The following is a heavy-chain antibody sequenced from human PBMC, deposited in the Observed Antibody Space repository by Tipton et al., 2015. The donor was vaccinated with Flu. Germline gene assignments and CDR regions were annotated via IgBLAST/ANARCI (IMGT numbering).Heavy chain of an antibody. CDR2: IYRSGTT. J-gene: IGHJ4*02. V-gene: IGHV4-39*01. CDR1: SGSIRSTNYF. Sequence: TLSLTCTVSSGSIRSTNYFCAWIRQPPGKRLELIGSIYRSGTTYYNPSLKSRVTISVDTSKSQFSLMLRSVTAADTAVYFCARLSYYDVDLKNFYFDYWGQGALVTVSS. CDR3: ARLSYYDVDLKNFYFDY. D-gene: IGHD1-26*01.